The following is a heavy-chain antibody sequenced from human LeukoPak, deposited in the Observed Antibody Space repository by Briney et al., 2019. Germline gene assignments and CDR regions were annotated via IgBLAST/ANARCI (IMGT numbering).Heavy chain of an antibody. CDR2: IKSKTDGGTT. J-gene: IGHJ4*02. Sequence: GGSLRLSCAASGFTFSNAWMSWVRQAPGKGLEWVGRIKSKTDGGTTDYAAPVKGRFTISRDDSKNTLYLQMNSLKTEDTAVYYCTTVLRYFDWSREEIFDYWGQGTLVTVSS. CDR3: TTVLRYFDWSREEIFDY. V-gene: IGHV3-15*01. D-gene: IGHD3-9*01. CDR1: GFTFSNAW.